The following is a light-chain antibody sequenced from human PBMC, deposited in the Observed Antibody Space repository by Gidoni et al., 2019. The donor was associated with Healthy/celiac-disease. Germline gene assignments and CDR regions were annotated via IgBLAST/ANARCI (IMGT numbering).Light chain of an antibody. CDR2: KAS. V-gene: IGKV1-5*03. CDR3: QQYNSYLFT. CDR1: QSISSW. J-gene: IGKJ5*01. Sequence: DIQITQSPSTLSASVGDRVTITCRARQSISSWLAWYQQKPGQAPTLLIYKASSLESGVPSRFSGSGSGTDFTLTISSLQPDDFATYYCQQYNSYLFTFGQGTRLEIK.